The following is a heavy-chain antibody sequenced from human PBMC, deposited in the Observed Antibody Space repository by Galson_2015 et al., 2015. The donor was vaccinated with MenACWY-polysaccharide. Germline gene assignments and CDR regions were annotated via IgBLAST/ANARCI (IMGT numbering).Heavy chain of an antibody. Sequence: SLRLSCAASGFTFSTYWMSWVRQAPGKGLEWVANIKPDGSDKYYVDSVKGRFTISRDNAKNSLYLQMNGLRAEDTAIFFCARATYNGGWYPDYCDYWGQGALVTLSS. J-gene: IGHJ4*02. D-gene: IGHD6-19*01. CDR1: GFTFSTYW. CDR2: IKPDGSDK. V-gene: IGHV3-7*01. CDR3: ARATYNGGWYPDYCDY.